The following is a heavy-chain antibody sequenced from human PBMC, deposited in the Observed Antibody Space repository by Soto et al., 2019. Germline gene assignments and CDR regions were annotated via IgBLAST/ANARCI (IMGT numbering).Heavy chain of an antibody. J-gene: IGHJ4*02. Sequence: EVQLVESGGGLVQPGGSLRLSCAASGFTFSSYWMHWVRQAPGKGLVWVSRINSDGSSTSYADSVKGRFTISRDNAKTTLYLKMNSLRAEDTAVYYCVRTSLVVAAATRADYWGQGTLVTVSS. CDR1: GFTFSSYW. CDR3: VRTSLVVAAATRADY. CDR2: INSDGSST. V-gene: IGHV3-74*01. D-gene: IGHD2-15*01.